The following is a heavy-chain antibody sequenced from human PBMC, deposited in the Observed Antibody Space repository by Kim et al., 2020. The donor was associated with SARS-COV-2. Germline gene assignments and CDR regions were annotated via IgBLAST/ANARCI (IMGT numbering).Heavy chain of an antibody. J-gene: IGHJ4*02. V-gene: IGHV3-21*01. CDR1: GFTFSSYS. D-gene: IGHD1-1*01. Sequence: GGSLRLSCAASGFTFSSYSMNWVRQAPGKGLEWVSSISSSSSYIYYADSVKGRFTISRDNARNSLYLQMNSLRAEDTAVYYCAREVHGYNDYWGQGTLVTVSP. CDR3: AREVHGYNDY. CDR2: ISSSSSYI.